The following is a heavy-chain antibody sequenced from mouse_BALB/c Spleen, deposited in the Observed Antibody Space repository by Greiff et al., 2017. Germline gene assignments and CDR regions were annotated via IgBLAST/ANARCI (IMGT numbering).Heavy chain of an antibody. J-gene: IGHJ2*01. CDR3: ARRGFYYHYFDY. CDR1: GYAFTNYL. D-gene: IGHD2-1*01. V-gene: IGHV1-54*01. CDR2: INPGSGGT. Sequence: VQLQQSGAKLVRPGTSVKVSCKASGYAFTNYLIEWVKQRPGQGLEWIGVINPGSGGTNYNEKFKGKATLTADKSSSTAYMQLSSLTSDDSAVYFCARRGFYYHYFDYWGQGTTLTVSS.